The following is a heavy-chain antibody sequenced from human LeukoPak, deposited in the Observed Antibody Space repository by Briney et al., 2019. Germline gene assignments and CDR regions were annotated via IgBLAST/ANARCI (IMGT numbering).Heavy chain of an antibody. J-gene: IGHJ5*02. Sequence: SETLSLTCTVSGDSISSHFWTWIRQPPGKGLEFIGYVYYRGSTYYNTSLKSRVTISVDTSKNQFSLNLNSVTTADTAVYYCARRWATTDYYNVLEPWGQGTLVTVSS. CDR1: GDSISSHF. CDR3: ARRWATTDYYNVLEP. CDR2: VYYRGST. D-gene: IGHD1-26*01. V-gene: IGHV4-59*11.